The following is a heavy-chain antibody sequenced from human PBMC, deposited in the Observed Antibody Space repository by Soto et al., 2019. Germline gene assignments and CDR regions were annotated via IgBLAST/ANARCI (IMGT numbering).Heavy chain of an antibody. CDR1: GYSFTSQY. Sequence: QVQLVQSGAEVKKPGASVKISCEASGYSFTSQYVHWVRQAPGQGLEWMGIINPNGGSTTYAQKFQGRVPMNRDTPTSTVYMELGSPTSGDTAVYYCAREQWLRPGGGGTEPLDIWGQGTMVTVAS. D-gene: IGHD5-12*01. CDR2: INPNGGST. V-gene: IGHV1-46*03. J-gene: IGHJ3*02. CDR3: AREQWLRPGGGGTEPLDI.